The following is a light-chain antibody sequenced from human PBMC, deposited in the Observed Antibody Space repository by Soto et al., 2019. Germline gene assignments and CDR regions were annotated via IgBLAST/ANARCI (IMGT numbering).Light chain of an antibody. CDR1: QSISSY. V-gene: IGKV3-11*01. CDR2: GAS. J-gene: IGKJ5*01. CDR3: QHSTA. Sequence: EIVFTQSPATLSLSPGERATLSCRARQSISSYLAWYQQKPGQAPRLLIYGASNRATGIPARFSGSGSGTNFTLIISSLESEDSAVYYCQHSTAFGQGTRLEIK.